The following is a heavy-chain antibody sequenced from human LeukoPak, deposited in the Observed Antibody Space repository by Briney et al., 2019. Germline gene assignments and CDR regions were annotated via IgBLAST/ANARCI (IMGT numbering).Heavy chain of an antibody. CDR2: ITSSRIYI. D-gene: IGHD1-1*01. CDR3: AKLED. J-gene: IGHJ4*02. V-gene: IGHV3-21*01. Sequence: GGSLRLSCAASGFTFSSYAMSWVRQAPGKGLEWVSSITSSRIYIYYADSVKGRFTISRDNAKNSLYLQMNSLRAEDTAVYYCAKLEDWGQGTLVTVSS. CDR1: GFTFSSYA.